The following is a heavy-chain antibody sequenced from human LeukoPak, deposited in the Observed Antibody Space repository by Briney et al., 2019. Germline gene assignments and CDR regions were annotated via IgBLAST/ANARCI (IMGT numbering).Heavy chain of an antibody. CDR3: ARVPFFYGSGTYAFDI. J-gene: IGHJ3*02. V-gene: IGHV4-30-4*01. D-gene: IGHD3-10*01. Sequence: SQTLSLTCTVSGGSISSGDYYWSWIRQLPGKGLEGIGYIYYSGSTYYNPSLKSRVTISVDTSKNQFSLKLSSVTAADTAVYYCARVPFFYGSGTYAFDIWGQGTMVTVSS. CDR2: IYYSGST. CDR1: GGSISSGDYY.